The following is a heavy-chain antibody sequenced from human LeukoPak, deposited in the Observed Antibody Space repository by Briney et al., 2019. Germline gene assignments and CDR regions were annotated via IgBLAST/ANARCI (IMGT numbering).Heavy chain of an antibody. Sequence: GASVKVSCKTSGYTFTRFYVHWVRQAPGHGLEWMGWINPNTGGTNFAQKFQGRVTMTTDTSITTAYMDLRSLTSGDTAVYYCVREADFNGSGRGDSWGQGTLVIVSS. CDR2: INPNTGGT. CDR1: GYTFTRFY. CDR3: VREADFNGSGRGDS. J-gene: IGHJ4*02. D-gene: IGHD3-10*01. V-gene: IGHV1-2*02.